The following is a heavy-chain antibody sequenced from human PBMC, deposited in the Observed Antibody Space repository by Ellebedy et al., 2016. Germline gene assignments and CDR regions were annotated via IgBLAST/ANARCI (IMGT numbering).Heavy chain of an antibody. CDR2: ISSSSSYI. J-gene: IGHJ5*02. CDR3: ARETYYYGSGSYYTP. CDR1: GFTFSSYS. V-gene: IGHV3-21*01. D-gene: IGHD3-10*01. Sequence: GESLKIFXAASGFTFSSYSMNWVRQAPGKGLEWVSSISSSSSYIYYADSVKGRFTISRDNAKNSLYLQMNSLRAEDTAVYYCARETYYYGSGSYYTPWGQGTLVTVSS.